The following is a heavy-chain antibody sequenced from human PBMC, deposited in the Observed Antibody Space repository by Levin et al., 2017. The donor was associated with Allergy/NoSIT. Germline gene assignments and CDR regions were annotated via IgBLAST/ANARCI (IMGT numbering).Heavy chain of an antibody. V-gene: IGHV3-9*01. D-gene: IGHD6-6*01. CDR3: AKDGTYSSSSFGWFDP. CDR1: GFTFDDYA. Sequence: SLKISCAASGFTFDDYAMHWVRQAPGKGLEWVSGISWNSGSIGYADSVKGRFTISRDNAKNSLYLQMNSLRAEDTALYYCAKDGTYSSSSFGWFDPWGQGTLVTVSS. CDR2: ISWNSGSI. J-gene: IGHJ5*02.